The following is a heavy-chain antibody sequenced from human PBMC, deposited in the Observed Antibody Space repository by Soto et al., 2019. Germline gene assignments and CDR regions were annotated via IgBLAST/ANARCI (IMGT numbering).Heavy chain of an antibody. CDR2: IYYSGST. Sequence: QVQLQESGPGLVKPSQTLSLTCTVSGGSISSGGYYWSWIRQHPGKGLEWIGYIYYSGSTYYNPYLKSRLTISVDTSKSQFSLNLSSVTAADTAVYYCARDRDGYSHFDYWGQGTLVTVSS. CDR1: GGSISSGGYY. D-gene: IGHD2-15*01. J-gene: IGHJ4*02. CDR3: ARDRDGYSHFDY. V-gene: IGHV4-31*03.